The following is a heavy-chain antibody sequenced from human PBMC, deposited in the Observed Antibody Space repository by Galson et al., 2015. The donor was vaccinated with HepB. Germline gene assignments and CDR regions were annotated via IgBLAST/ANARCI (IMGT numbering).Heavy chain of an antibody. CDR2: ISGSGGST. CDR1: GLTFSSSA. D-gene: IGHD5-18*01. Sequence: SLRLPCAASGLTFSSSAMSWVRQAPGKGLEWVSAISGSGGSTYYADSVKGRFTISRDNSKNTLYLQMNSLRAEDTAVYYCAKVRYSYGPFDYWGQGTLVTVSS. CDR3: AKVRYSYGPFDY. V-gene: IGHV3-23*01. J-gene: IGHJ4*02.